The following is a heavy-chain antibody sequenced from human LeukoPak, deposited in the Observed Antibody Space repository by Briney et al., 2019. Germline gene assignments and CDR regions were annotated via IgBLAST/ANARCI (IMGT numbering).Heavy chain of an antibody. CDR2: IYYTGSP. D-gene: IGHD1-26*01. J-gene: IGHJ3*02. Sequence: SQTLSLTCTVTGASISSDDYYWNWIRQSPGKGLQWIGYIYYTGSPYYNPSLKSRVLISEDTSKNQISLQLTSLTAADTAVYYCARDRVGADAFDIWGQGTMVTVSS. CDR3: ARDRVGADAFDI. CDR1: GASISSDDYY. V-gene: IGHV4-30-4*01.